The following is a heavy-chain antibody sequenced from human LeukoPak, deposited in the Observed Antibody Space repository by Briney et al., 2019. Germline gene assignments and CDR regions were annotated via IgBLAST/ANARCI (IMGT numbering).Heavy chain of an antibody. Sequence: PSETLSLTCTVSGGSISSYYWSWIRQPPGKGLEWIGYIYYSGSTNYNPSLKSRVTISVDTSKNQFSLKLSSVTAADTAVYYCARTPRGESVDAFDIWGQGTMVTVSS. CDR3: ARTPRGESVDAFDI. J-gene: IGHJ3*02. CDR2: IYYSGST. V-gene: IGHV4-59*01. CDR1: GGSISSYY.